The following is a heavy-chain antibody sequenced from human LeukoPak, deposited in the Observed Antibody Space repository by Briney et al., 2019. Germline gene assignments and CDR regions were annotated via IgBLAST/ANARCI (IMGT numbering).Heavy chain of an antibody. V-gene: IGHV3-23*01. CDR1: VFTFNNYA. CDR3: AKHWVDC. D-gene: IGHD7-27*01. Sequence: GGSLRLSCAASVFTFNNYAMNWVRQAPGKGLEWVSSISESGDKTVYADSVKGRFTIYRDNSRNTLYLQMNSVRAEDTALYDCAKHWVDCWGRGTLVTVSS. CDR2: ISESGDKT. J-gene: IGHJ4*02.